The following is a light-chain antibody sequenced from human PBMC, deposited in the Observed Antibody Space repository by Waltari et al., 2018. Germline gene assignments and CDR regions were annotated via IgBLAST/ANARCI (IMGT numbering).Light chain of an antibody. CDR2: AAS. CDR3: QQSYSVVWS. CDR1: QSISTY. Sequence: DIQMTQSPSSLSASVGDRVTITCRTSQSISTYLNWYQQKPGKAPRLLIYAASHLQSGVPSRFSGRGSGTDFTLTISSLQPEDFATYYCQQSYSVVWSFGGGTKVEIK. J-gene: IGKJ4*01. V-gene: IGKV1-39*01.